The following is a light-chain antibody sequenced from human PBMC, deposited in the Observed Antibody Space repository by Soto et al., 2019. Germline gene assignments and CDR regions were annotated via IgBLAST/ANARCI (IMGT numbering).Light chain of an antibody. CDR3: TSYAGSNIWV. Sequence: QSALTQPPSASGSPGQSVTISCTGTSSDVGAYNYVSWYQQYPGKAPKLMMYEVNKRPSGVPDRFSGSKSGKTASLTVSGLQPEDEDDYHCTSYAGSNIWVFGGGTKLTVL. CDR2: EVN. CDR1: SSDVGAYNY. J-gene: IGLJ3*02. V-gene: IGLV2-8*01.